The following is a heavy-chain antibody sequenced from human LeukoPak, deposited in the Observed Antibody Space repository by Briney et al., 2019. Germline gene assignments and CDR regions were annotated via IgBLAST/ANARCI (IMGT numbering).Heavy chain of an antibody. J-gene: IGHJ4*02. CDR3: ARVFDS. CDR2: IFYTGKT. CDR1: GGSVYTSDYY. V-gene: IGHV4-39*07. Sequence: SETLSLTCTVSGGSVYTSDYYWGWVRQPPGKGPEWIGDIFYTGKTNYNPSLKSRVSISIGTSKNQFSLKLTSVTAADTAVYYCARVFDSWRQGTLVTVSS.